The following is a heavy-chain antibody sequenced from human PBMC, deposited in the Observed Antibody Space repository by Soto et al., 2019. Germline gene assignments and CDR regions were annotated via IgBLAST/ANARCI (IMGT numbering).Heavy chain of an antibody. Sequence: SETLSLTCAVYGGSFSAYDWSWIRQPPGKGPEWIGEINHSGITYYNPSLKSRALISEDTSKNQFSLNLSSVTAADTAVFYCARGPLSMVRGVITLNYYFDYWGQGTLVTVSS. D-gene: IGHD3-10*01. CDR2: INHSGIT. V-gene: IGHV4-34*01. CDR1: GGSFSAYD. CDR3: ARGPLSMVRGVITLNYYFDY. J-gene: IGHJ4*02.